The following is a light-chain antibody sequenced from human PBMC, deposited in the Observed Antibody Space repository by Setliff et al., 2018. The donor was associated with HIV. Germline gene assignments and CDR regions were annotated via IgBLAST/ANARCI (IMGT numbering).Light chain of an antibody. CDR1: NSDIGGYNY. V-gene: IGLV2-14*01. CDR2: QLI. J-gene: IGLJ1*01. CDR3: SASRPSRTLVV. Sequence: QSALTQPASVSGSPGQSITISCTGTNSDIGGYNYVSWYQQLPGEAPKLIIFQLINRPSGVSDRFSGSKSGNTASLTISGLQAEDEADYYCSASRPSRTLVVFGTGTKGTVL.